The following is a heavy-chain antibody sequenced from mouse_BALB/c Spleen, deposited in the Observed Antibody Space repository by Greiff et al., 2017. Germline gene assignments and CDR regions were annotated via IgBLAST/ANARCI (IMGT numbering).Heavy chain of an antibody. CDR2: IYPGDGDT. CDR1: GYAFSSYW. J-gene: IGHJ3*01. Sequence: VQLVESGAELVRPGSSVKISCKASGYAFSSYWMNWVKQRPGQGLEWIGQIYPGDGDTNYNGKFKGKATLTADKSSSTAYMQLSSLTSEDSAVYFCARGTTADPLGFAYWGQGTLVTVSA. V-gene: IGHV1-80*01. D-gene: IGHD1-2*01. CDR3: ARGTTADPLGFAY.